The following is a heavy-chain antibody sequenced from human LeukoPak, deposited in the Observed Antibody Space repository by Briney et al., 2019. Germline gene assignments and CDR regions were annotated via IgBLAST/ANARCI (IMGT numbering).Heavy chain of an antibody. CDR1: GFTFSSYA. CDR2: ISGSGGST. V-gene: IGHV3-23*01. CDR3: AKDLAVWSGYFYYSGMDV. Sequence: GGSLRLSCAASGFTFSSYAMSWVRQAPGKGLEWVSTISGSGGSTYYADSVKGRFTISRDNSKNTLYLQMNSLRAEDTAVYYCAKDLAVWSGYFYYSGMDVWGKGTMVTVSS. D-gene: IGHD3-3*01. J-gene: IGHJ6*04.